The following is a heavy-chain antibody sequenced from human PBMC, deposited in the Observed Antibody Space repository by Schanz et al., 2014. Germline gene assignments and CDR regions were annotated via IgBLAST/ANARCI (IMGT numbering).Heavy chain of an antibody. CDR1: GFTFGDYA. CDR2: IRSKTHGGTT. J-gene: IGHJ4*02. CDR3: TEVKWDPLRGRDDY. Sequence: EVQLVESGGGLVQPGRSLRLSCTGSGFTFGDYAMSWVRQAPGKGLEWVGFIRSKTHGGTTEYAASVKGRFSISRDDSKSTAYLQMNSLRTEDTAVYCNTEVKWDPLRGRDDYWGQGTLVTVSS. V-gene: IGHV3-49*04. D-gene: IGHD1-26*01.